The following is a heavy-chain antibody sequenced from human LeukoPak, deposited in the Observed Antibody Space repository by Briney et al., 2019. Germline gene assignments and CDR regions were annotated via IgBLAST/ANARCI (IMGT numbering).Heavy chain of an antibody. CDR3: ARHGHGTKVDY. CDR1: DDSVTSYGYY. D-gene: IGHD2-2*01. V-gene: IGHV4-39*01. Sequence: PSETLSLTCTVSDDSVTSYGYYWGWIRQPPGKGLEWIGSISYSGSSYFNPSLKSRVTISVDTSKNQFSLNLGSVTAADTAVYSCARHGHGTKVDYWGQGTLVTVSS. CDR2: ISYSGSS. J-gene: IGHJ4*02.